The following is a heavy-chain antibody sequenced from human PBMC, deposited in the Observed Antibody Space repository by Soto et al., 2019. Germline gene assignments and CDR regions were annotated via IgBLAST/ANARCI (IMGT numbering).Heavy chain of an antibody. CDR1: GQTFNRYW. J-gene: IGHJ6*01. CDR2: IKQDGSEE. V-gene: IGHV3-7*01. Sequence: DVQLAESGGGLVQPGGSLRLSCVAPGQTFNRYWMSWVRQAPGKGLEWVANIKQDGSEEYYVDSVKGRFTISRDNAKKSLSLQLSSLRAETAAMYCRVGPQFDSWSFDCCGMDGWGQGTTVIVSS. D-gene: IGHD3-3*01. CDR3: VGPQFDSWSFDCCGMDG.